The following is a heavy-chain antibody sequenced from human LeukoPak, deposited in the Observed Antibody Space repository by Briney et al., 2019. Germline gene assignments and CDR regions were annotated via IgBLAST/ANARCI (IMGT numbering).Heavy chain of an antibody. V-gene: IGHV4-34*01. CDR3: ARCSLGEMAHAFDY. D-gene: IGHD5-24*01. CDR2: IYHSGST. CDR1: GGSFSGYY. Sequence: SETLSLTCAVYGGSFSGYYWSWIRQPPGKGLEWIGTIYHSGSTYYNPSLKSRVTISIDTSKNQFSLKLSSVTAADTAVYYCARCSLGEMAHAFDYWGQGTLVTVSS. J-gene: IGHJ4*02.